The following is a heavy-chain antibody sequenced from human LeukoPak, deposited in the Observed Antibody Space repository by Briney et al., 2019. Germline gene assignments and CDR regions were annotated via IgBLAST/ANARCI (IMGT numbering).Heavy chain of an antibody. Sequence: GGSLRLSCAASGFTFSSYAMSWVRQAPGKGLEWVSAISGSGGSTYYADSVKGRFTISRDNAKNSLYLQMNSLRVEDTALYYCARDSGIAASEDYWGQGTLVTVSS. CDR2: ISGSGGST. D-gene: IGHD6-13*01. V-gene: IGHV3-23*01. J-gene: IGHJ4*02. CDR1: GFTFSSYA. CDR3: ARDSGIAASEDY.